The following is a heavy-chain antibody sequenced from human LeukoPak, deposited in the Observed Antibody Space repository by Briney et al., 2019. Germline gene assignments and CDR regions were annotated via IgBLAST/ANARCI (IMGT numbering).Heavy chain of an antibody. CDR1: GFTFSSYG. CDR2: ISGSGGST. J-gene: IGHJ4*02. V-gene: IGHV3-23*01. CDR3: ARPLRDNYFDY. D-gene: IGHD4-17*01. Sequence: GGSLRLSCAASGFTFSSYGMSWVRQAPGKGLEWVSAISGSGGSTYYADSVKGRFTISRDNAKNSLYLQMNSLRAEDTAVYYCARPLRDNYFDYWGQGTPVTVSS.